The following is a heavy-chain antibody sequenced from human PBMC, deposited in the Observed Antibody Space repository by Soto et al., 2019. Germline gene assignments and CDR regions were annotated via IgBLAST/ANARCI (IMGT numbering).Heavy chain of an antibody. CDR3: AKDMKRWIQLWIFDY. J-gene: IGHJ4*02. Sequence: GGSLRLSCAASGFTFSSYAMSWVRQAPGKGLEWVSAISGSGGSTYYADSVKGRFTISRDNSKNTLYLQMNSLRAEDTAVYYCAKDMKRWIQLWIFDYWGQGTLVTVSS. CDR1: GFTFSSYA. CDR2: ISGSGGST. V-gene: IGHV3-23*01. D-gene: IGHD5-18*01.